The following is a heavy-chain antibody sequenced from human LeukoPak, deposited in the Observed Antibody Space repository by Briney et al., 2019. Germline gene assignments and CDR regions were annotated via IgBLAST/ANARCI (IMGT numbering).Heavy chain of an antibody. V-gene: IGHV7-4-1*02. J-gene: IGHJ4*02. Sequence: ASVKVSCKASGYTFTSYAMNWVRQAPGQGLEWMGWINTNTGNPTYAQGFTGRFVFSLDTSVSTAYLQISSLKAEDTAVYYCARDVLRFLEWSPLEDWGQGTLVTASS. CDR3: ARDVLRFLEWSPLED. CDR1: GYTFTSYA. D-gene: IGHD3-3*01. CDR2: INTNTGNP.